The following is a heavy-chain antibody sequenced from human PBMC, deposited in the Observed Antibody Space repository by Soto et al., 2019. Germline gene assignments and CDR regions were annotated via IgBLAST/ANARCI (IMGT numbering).Heavy chain of an antibody. CDR2: ISGYNGHT. CDR1: GYTFTSHG. J-gene: IGHJ4*02. CDR3: GRDQADCSSSSCSEDY. Sequence: QVQLVQSGPEVKKPGASVKVSCKTSGYTFTSHGVSWVRQAPGPGLEWMGWISGYNGHTKYAQTFQGRVTLTKHTCPNTGYEELSSLRFDDTAVYYCGRDQADCSSSSCSEDYWGQGTLVTVSS. V-gene: IGHV1-18*01. D-gene: IGHD2-15*01.